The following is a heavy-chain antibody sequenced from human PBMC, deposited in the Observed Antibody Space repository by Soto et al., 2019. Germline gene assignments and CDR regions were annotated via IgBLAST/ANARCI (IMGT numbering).Heavy chain of an antibody. D-gene: IGHD3-9*01. CDR3: ARDPHDILTGLAGMDV. CDR1: GGSISSGDYY. Sequence: SETLSLTCTVSGGSISSGDYYWSWIRQPPGKGLEWIGYIYYSGSTYYNPSLKSRVTISVDTSKNQFSLKLSSVTAADTAVYYCARDPHDILTGLAGMDVWGQGTTVTVSS. CDR2: IYYSGST. V-gene: IGHV4-30-4*01. J-gene: IGHJ6*02.